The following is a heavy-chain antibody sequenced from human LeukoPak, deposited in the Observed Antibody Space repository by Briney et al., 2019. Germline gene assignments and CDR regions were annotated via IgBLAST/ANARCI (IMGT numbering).Heavy chain of an antibody. CDR3: AREVVIFPDYYYYGLDV. J-gene: IGHJ6*02. D-gene: IGHD2/OR15-2a*01. V-gene: IGHV3-23*01. CDR2: ISGSGGST. CDR1: GFTFSSYA. Sequence: GGSLGLSCAASGFTFSSYAMSWVRQAPGKGLEWVSAISGSGGSTYYADSVKGRFTISRDNSKNTLYLQMNSLRAEDTAVYYCAREVVIFPDYYYYGLDVWGQGTTVTVSS.